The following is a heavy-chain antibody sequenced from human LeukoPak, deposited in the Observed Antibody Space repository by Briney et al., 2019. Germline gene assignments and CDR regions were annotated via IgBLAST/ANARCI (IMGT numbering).Heavy chain of an antibody. CDR3: ARHLPYYDILTGYVVATPLPNWFDP. V-gene: IGHV4-38-2*01. CDR2: IYHSGST. CDR1: GYSISSGYY. Sequence: PSETLSLTCAVSGYSISSGYYWGWIRQPPGKGLEWIGSIYHSGSTYYNPSLKSRVTISVDTSKNQFSLKLSSVTAADTAVYYCARHLPYYDILTGYVVATPLPNWFDPWGQGTLVTVSS. J-gene: IGHJ5*02. D-gene: IGHD3-9*01.